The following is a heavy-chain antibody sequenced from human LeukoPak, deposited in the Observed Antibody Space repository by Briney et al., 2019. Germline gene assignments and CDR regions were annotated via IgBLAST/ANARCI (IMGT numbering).Heavy chain of an antibody. CDR1: GGSFTIYS. CDR2: ISPSGNT. V-gene: IGHV4-34*01. CDR3: ARRVRSADYRLDY. D-gene: IGHD4-11*01. J-gene: IGHJ4*02. Sequence: SETLSLTCAVYGGSFTIYSWTWIRQPPGNSLEWVGEISPSGNTQYNPSLKSRVTISLDASKSQFSLKLNSVTAADTAVYYCARRVRSADYRLDYWGRGTLVTVSS.